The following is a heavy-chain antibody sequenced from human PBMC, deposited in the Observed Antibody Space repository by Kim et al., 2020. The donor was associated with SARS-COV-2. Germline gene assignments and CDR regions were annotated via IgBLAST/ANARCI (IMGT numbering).Heavy chain of an antibody. CDR2: INSDGSST. V-gene: IGHV3-74*01. CDR3: ARDGYYGSGSYYYYYYYGMDV. J-gene: IGHJ6*02. D-gene: IGHD3-10*01. CDR1: GFTFSSYW. Sequence: GGYLRLSCAASGFTFSSYWMHWVRQAPGKGLVWVSRINSDGSSTNYADSVKGRFTISRDNAKNTLYLQMNSLRAEDTAVYYCARDGYYGSGSYYYYYYYGMDVWGQVTTVTVSS.